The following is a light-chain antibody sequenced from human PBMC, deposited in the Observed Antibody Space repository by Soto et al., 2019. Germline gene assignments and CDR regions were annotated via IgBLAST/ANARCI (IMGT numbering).Light chain of an antibody. V-gene: IGKV1-39*01. CDR1: QNFMTY. CDR2: AAS. Sequence: DIQINQSPSALSASVGDRLTITCRASQNFMTYLNWYQQKPGKAPTLLIYAASTLQSGVPSRFSGSASWTDFTLTIRSLQPEDVATYYCQQSYSIPSFGPGTKVDIK. CDR3: QQSYSIPS. J-gene: IGKJ3*01.